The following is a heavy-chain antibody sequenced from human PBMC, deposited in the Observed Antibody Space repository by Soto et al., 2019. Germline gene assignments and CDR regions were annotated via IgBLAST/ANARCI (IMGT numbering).Heavy chain of an antibody. CDR2: IKGDASST. D-gene: IGHD5-18*01. V-gene: IGHV3-74*01. CDR3: ARGLPGYYGADV. J-gene: IGHJ6*02. CDR1: GFTFSSYW. Sequence: EVQLVESGGGLVQPRGSLRISCAASGFTFSSYWMHWVRQAPGKGLVWVSRIKGDASSTNYADLVKGRFIISRDSAENTLYQQMNSLRAEDTAVYCCARGLPGYYGADVWGQGTMVTVSS.